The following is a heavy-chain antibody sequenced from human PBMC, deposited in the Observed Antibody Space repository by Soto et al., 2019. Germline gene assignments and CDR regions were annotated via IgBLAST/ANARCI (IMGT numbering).Heavy chain of an antibody. Sequence: PSETLSLTCTVSGGSISSSSYFWGWIRQPPGKGLEWIGSIYYSGSTYYNPSLKSRVTVSVDTSKNQFSLKLSSVTAADTAVYYCGRFRTPKLALNWFDPWGQGTLVTVSS. J-gene: IGHJ5*02. CDR3: GRFRTPKLALNWFDP. V-gene: IGHV4-39*01. CDR1: GGSISSSSYF. CDR2: IYYSGST.